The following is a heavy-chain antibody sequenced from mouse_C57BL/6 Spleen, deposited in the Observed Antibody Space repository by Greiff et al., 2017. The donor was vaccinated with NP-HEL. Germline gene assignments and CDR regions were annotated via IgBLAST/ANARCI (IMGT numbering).Heavy chain of an antibody. D-gene: IGHD4-1*01. J-gene: IGHJ2*01. Sequence: QVQLKESGPELVKPGASVKISCKASGYAFSSSWMNWVKQRPGKGLEWIGRIYPGDGDTNYNGKFKGKATLTADKSSSTAYMQLSSLTSEDTAVYFCARGPCWGDYWGQGTTLTVSS. V-gene: IGHV1-82*01. CDR3: ARGPCWGDY. CDR1: GYAFSSSW. CDR2: IYPGDGDT.